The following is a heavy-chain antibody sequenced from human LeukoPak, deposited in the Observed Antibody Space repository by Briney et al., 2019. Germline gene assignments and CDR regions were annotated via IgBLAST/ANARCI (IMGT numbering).Heavy chain of an antibody. J-gene: IGHJ4*02. Sequence: SGTLSLTCAVSGGSISSSNWWSWVRQPPGKGLEWIGEIYHSGSTNYNPSLKSRVTISVDKSKNQFSLKLSSVTAAGTAVYYCARSSYYYDSSGYFIDYWGQGTLVTVSS. D-gene: IGHD3-22*01. CDR1: GGSISSSNW. CDR3: ARSSYYYDSSGYFIDY. CDR2: IYHSGST. V-gene: IGHV4-4*02.